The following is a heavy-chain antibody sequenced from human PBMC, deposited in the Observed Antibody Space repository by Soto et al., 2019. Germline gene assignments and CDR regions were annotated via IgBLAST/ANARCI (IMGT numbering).Heavy chain of an antibody. V-gene: IGHV3-30*18. CDR1: GFTFSSYG. CDR2: ISYDGSNK. Sequence: QVQLVESGGGVVQPGRSLRLSCAASGFTFSSYGMHWVRQAPGKGLECMAVISYDGSNKYYADSVKGRFTNSRDNSKNTPYGLMNSLRGDDSAVYYCAKDPRDSSSWYYYYYYAMDVWGQGTTVTVSS. J-gene: IGHJ6*02. D-gene: IGHD6-13*01. CDR3: AKDPRDSSSWYYYYYYAMDV.